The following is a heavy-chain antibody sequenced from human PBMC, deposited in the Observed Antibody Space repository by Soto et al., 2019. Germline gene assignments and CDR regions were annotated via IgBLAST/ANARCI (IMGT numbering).Heavy chain of an antibody. Sequence: QVQLVQSGAEVKKPGASVKVSCKASGGTFSSYAISWVRQAPGQGLEWMGGIIPIFGTANYAQKFRGRVTITADESTSTAYMELSSLSYEDMAVYYCAREAPRSCSLSGMDVWGQGTTVTVAS. CDR1: GGTFSSYA. V-gene: IGHV1-69*01. J-gene: IGHJ6*02. CDR3: AREAPRSCSLSGMDV. CDR2: IIPIFGTA. D-gene: IGHD2-8*01.